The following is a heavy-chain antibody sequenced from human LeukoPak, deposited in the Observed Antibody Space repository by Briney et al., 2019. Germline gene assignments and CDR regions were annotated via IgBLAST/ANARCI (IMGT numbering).Heavy chain of an antibody. Sequence: SETLSLTCTVSGGSISSYYWSWIRQPPGKGLEWIRYIYYSGSTNYNPSLKSRVTISVDTSKNQFSLKLSSVTAADTAVYYCARGAAGGYCSSTSCYNWFDPWGQGTLVAVSS. V-gene: IGHV4-59*01. CDR2: IYYSGST. CDR1: GGSISSYY. D-gene: IGHD2-2*01. CDR3: ARGAAGGYCSSTSCYNWFDP. J-gene: IGHJ5*02.